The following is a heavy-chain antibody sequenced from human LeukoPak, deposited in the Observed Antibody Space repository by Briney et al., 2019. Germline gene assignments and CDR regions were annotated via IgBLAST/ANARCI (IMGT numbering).Heavy chain of an antibody. Sequence: SETLSLTCTVSGGSISSYYWSWIRHPPGKGLEWIGYIHYSGSTNYNPSVKSRVTISVDTSKNQFSLRLSSVTAADTAVYYCARLEGYYGSGSTNWFDPWGQGTLVTVSS. J-gene: IGHJ5*02. CDR1: GGSISSYY. V-gene: IGHV4-59*08. CDR2: IHYSGST. D-gene: IGHD3-10*01. CDR3: ARLEGYYGSGSTNWFDP.